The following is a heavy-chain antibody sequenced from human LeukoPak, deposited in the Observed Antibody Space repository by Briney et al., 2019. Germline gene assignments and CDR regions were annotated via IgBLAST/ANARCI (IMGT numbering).Heavy chain of an antibody. CDR3: ARGKGNGYYYYYYMDV. J-gene: IGHJ6*03. CDR2: IYYSGST. CDR1: GGFISSYY. Sequence: PSETLSLTCTVSGGFISSYYWSWIRQPPGKGLEWIGYIYYSGSTNYNPSLKSRVTISVDTSKNQFSLKLSSVTAADTAVYYCARGKGNGYYYYYYMDVWGKGTTVTVSS. V-gene: IGHV4-59*12.